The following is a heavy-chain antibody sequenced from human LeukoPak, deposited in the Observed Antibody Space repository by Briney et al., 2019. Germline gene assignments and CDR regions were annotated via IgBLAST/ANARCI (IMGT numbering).Heavy chain of an antibody. CDR3: ARAKGGLWFGDYYYMDV. D-gene: IGHD3-10*01. V-gene: IGHV1-2*02. J-gene: IGHJ6*03. CDR1: GYTFTGYY. CDR2: INPNSGGT. Sequence: ASVKVSCKASGYTFTGYYMHWARQAPGQGLEWMGWINPNSGGTNYAQKFQGRVTMTRDTSISTAYMELSRLRSDDTAVYYCARAKGGLWFGDYYYMDVWGKGTTVTISS.